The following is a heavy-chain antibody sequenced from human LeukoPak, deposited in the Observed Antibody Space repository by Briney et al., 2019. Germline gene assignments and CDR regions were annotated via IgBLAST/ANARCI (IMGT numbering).Heavy chain of an antibody. CDR2: VDHNGRI. V-gene: IGHV4-34*01. CDR3: ASTSATFAPYYYYYYYMDV. J-gene: IGHJ6*03. Sequence: SETLSLTCGAYGGPFRGHYWSWVPQPPGKGPEWIGEVDHNGRINYNSSLESRLTISIDKSENQFSLKLKSVTAADTAVYYCASTSATFAPYYYYYYYMDVWGEGTTVTVSS. CDR1: GGPFRGHY. D-gene: IGHD1-26*01.